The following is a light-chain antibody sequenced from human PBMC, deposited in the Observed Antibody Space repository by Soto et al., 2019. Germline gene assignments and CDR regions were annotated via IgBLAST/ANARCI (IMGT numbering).Light chain of an antibody. CDR2: GAS. CDR3: QQYGISPKT. Sequence: EIVLTQSPGTLSLSPGERATLSCRASQSLSTSYLAWYQQKPGQAPRLLIYGASSRATGIPDRFSGSGSGTDFTLTINILEPEDFAVYYCQQYGISPKTFGQGTKLEI. J-gene: IGKJ2*01. CDR1: QSLSTSY. V-gene: IGKV3-20*01.